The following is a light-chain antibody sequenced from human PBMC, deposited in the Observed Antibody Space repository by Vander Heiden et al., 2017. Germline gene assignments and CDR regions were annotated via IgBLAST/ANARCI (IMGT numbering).Light chain of an antibody. CDR3: QQRYSTPLT. J-gene: IGKJ4*01. Sequence: IQMTQSPSSLSASVGDRVTITCRASQSISSYLNWYHQKPGKAPKLLIYAASSLPSGVPSRFSGSGSGTDFTLTISSLQPEDFATYYCQQRYSTPLTFGGGTRVEIK. CDR2: AAS. V-gene: IGKV1-39*01. CDR1: QSISSY.